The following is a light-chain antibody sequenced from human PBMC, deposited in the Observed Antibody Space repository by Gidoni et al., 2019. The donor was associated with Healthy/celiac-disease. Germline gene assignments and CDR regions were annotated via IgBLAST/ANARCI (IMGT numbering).Light chain of an antibody. CDR2: SNN. V-gene: IGLV1-44*01. Sequence: QSVLTQPPSASGTPGQRVTISCSGSSSNNGDNSVNWYQHLPGPAPKLLISSNNQRPSGVPARFSGSKSGTSASLAISGLQSEDEADYYCAAWDDSLNALVFGGGTKLTVL. CDR1: SSNNGDNS. CDR3: AAWDDSLNALV. J-gene: IGLJ3*02.